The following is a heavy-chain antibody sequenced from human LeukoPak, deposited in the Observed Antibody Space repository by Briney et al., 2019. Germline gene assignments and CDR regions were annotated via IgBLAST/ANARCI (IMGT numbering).Heavy chain of an antibody. CDR1: GGSFSGYY. J-gene: IGHJ4*02. Sequence: SETLSLTCAVYGGSFSGYYWRWIRQPPGKGLEWIGEINHSGRINYNPSLKSRVTISVDTSKNQFSLKLSSVTAADTAVYYCARGPASSIAAPSTSPFDYWGQGTLVTVSS. CDR2: INHSGRI. CDR3: ARGPASSIAAPSTSPFDY. V-gene: IGHV4-34*01. D-gene: IGHD6-6*01.